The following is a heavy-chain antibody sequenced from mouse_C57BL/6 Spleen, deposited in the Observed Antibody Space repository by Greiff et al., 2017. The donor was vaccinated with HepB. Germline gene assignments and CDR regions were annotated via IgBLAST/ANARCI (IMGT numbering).Heavy chain of an antibody. Sequence: EVHLVESEGGLVQPGRSMKLSCTASGFTFSDYYMAWVRQVPEKGLEWVANINYDGSSTYYLDSLKSRFIISRDNAKNILYLQMSSLKSEDTATYYCARDRYYYGSSYGFAYWGQGTLVTVSA. V-gene: IGHV5-16*01. D-gene: IGHD1-1*01. CDR2: INYDGSST. CDR3: ARDRYYYGSSYGFAY. CDR1: GFTFSDYY. J-gene: IGHJ3*01.